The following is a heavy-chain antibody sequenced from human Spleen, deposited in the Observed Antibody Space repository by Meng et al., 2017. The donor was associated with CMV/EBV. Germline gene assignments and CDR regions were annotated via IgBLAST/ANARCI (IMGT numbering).Heavy chain of an antibody. D-gene: IGHD2-2*01. CDR1: GGSISRSTYY. CDR2: IHYSGST. Sequence: SETLSLTCTVSGGSISRSTYYWGWIRQPPGKGLEWIGSIHYSGSTYYNPSLKSRVTISVDTSKNQFSLKLSSVTAADTAVYYCARARYCSSTSCRRENWFDPWGQGTLVTVSS. V-gene: IGHV4-39*07. CDR3: ARARYCSSTSCRRENWFDP. J-gene: IGHJ5*02.